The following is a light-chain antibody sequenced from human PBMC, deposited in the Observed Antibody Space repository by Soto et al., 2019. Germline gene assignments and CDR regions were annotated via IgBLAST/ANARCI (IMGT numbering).Light chain of an antibody. V-gene: IGLV1-40*01. CDR2: GNR. J-gene: IGLJ1*01. CDR3: AAWDDRLNAHYV. Sequence: QSALTQPPSVSGAPGQRVTISCTGSSSNIGAGYDVHWYQQLPGTAPKLVIYGNRNRPSGVPDRFSGSKSGTSASLAITGLQAEDEADYYCAAWDDRLNAHYVFGTGTKLTVL. CDR1: SSNIGAGYD.